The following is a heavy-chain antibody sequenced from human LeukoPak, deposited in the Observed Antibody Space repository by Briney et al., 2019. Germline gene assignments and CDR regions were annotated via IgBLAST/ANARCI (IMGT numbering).Heavy chain of an antibody. Sequence: SETLSLTCTVSGGSFSSSSYYWGWIRQPPGKGLEWIGSIYYSGSTYYNPSLKSRVTISVDTSKNQFSLKLSSVTAADTAVYYCARAVTTGLDYFDYWGQGTLVTVSS. J-gene: IGHJ4*02. CDR2: IYYSGST. CDR3: ARAVTTGLDYFDY. CDR1: GGSFSSSSYY. V-gene: IGHV4-39*07. D-gene: IGHD4-17*01.